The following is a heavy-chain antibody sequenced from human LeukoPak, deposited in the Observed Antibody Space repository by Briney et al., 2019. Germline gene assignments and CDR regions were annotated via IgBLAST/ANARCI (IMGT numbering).Heavy chain of an antibody. D-gene: IGHD3-22*01. Sequence: XSGFXFSSYAMHWVRQAPGKGLEWVAVISYDGSNKYYADSVKGRFTISRDNSKNTLYLQMNSLRAEDTAVYHCAREYYYDSSGSPDYWGQGTLVTVSS. CDR2: ISYDGSNK. J-gene: IGHJ4*02. CDR3: AREYYYDSSGSPDY. CDR1: GFXFSSYA. V-gene: IGHV3-30-3*01.